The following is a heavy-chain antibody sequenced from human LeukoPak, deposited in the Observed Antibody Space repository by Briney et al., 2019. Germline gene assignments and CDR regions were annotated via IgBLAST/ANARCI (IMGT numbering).Heavy chain of an antibody. CDR1: GFTFSNYS. Sequence: GGSLRLSCAASGFTFSNYSMNWVRQAPGKGLEWVSLIGSTRSYIYYADSAKGRFTISRDNAKNSLYLQMNSLRAEDTAMYYCARSGIGWYDWFDPWGQGTLVIVSS. CDR3: ARSGIGWYDWFDP. CDR2: IGSTRSYI. D-gene: IGHD6-19*01. V-gene: IGHV3-21*01. J-gene: IGHJ5*02.